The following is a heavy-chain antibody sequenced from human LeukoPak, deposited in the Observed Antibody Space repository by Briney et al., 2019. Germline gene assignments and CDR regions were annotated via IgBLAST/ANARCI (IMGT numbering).Heavy chain of an antibody. J-gene: IGHJ4*02. D-gene: IGHD2-2*01. CDR2: INSDGSWT. V-gene: IGHV3-74*01. CDR1: GNYW. CDR3: VSFYETY. Sequence: GGSLRLSCAASGNYWMHWVRQAPGKELVWVSHINSDGSWTSYADSVKGRFTISKDNAKNTVYLQMNNLRAEDTAVYYCVSFYETYWGRGTLVTVSS.